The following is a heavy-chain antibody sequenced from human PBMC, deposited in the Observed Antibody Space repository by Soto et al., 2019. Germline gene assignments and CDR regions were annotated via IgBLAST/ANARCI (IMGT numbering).Heavy chain of an antibody. CDR2: INPNSGGT. J-gene: IGHJ4*02. D-gene: IGHD7-27*01. V-gene: IGHV1-2*04. CDR1: GYTFTGYY. Sequence: GASVKVSCKASGYTFTGYYMHWVRQAPGQGLEWMGWINPNSGGTNYAQKFQGWVTMTRDTSISTAYMELSRLRSDDTAVYYCARSVKSNWDQYYFDYWGQGTLVTVS. CDR3: ARSVKSNWDQYYFDY.